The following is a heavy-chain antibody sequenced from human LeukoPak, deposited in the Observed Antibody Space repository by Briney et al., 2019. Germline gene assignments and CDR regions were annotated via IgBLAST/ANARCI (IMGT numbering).Heavy chain of an antibody. CDR3: ARGSPGIAITVADY. CDR2: IYYSGTT. J-gene: IGHJ4*02. Sequence: PSETLSLTCAVYGGSFSGYYWNWIRQPPGKGLEWLGYIYYSGTTNYNPSLKSRVTISVDMSKNQFSLKLSSMTAADTAVYYCARGSPGIAITVADYWGQGTLVTVSS. D-gene: IGHD6-13*01. CDR1: GGSFSGYY. V-gene: IGHV4-59*01.